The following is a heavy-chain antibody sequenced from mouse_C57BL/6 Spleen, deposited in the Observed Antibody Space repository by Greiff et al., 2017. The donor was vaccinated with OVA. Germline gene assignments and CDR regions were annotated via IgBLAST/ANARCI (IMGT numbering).Heavy chain of an antibody. D-gene: IGHD1-3*01. CDR1: GYTFTDYE. CDR2: IDPETGGT. V-gene: IGHV1-15*01. Sequence: VQLQQSGAELVRPGASVTLSCKASGYTFTDYEMHWVKQTPVHGLEWIGAIDPETGGTAYNQKFKGKATLTADKSSSTAYMELRSLTSEDSAVHYCTGESGDSSWDYWGKGTTLTVSS. J-gene: IGHJ2*01. CDR3: TGESGDSSWDY.